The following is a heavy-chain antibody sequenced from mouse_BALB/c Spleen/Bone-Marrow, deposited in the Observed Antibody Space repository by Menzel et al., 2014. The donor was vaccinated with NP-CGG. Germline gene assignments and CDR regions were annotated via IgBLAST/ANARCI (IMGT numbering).Heavy chain of an antibody. CDR3: ARERGNYGLAH. CDR1: GYTFTDYA. J-gene: IGHJ3*01. Sequence: QVQLQQSGAELVRPGVSVKISCKGSGYTFTDYAMHWVKQSHAKSLEWIGVISTNYGDASYNQKFEGKATMTVDKSSGTAYMELARLTSEDSAIYYCARERGNYGLAHWGQGTLVTVSA. V-gene: IGHV1S137*01. CDR2: ISTNYGDA. D-gene: IGHD2-1*01.